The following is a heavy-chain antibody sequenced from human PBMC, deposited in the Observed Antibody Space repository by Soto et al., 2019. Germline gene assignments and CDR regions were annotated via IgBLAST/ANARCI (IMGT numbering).Heavy chain of an antibody. V-gene: IGHV1-69*04. J-gene: IGHJ3*02. CDR2: IIPILGIA. CDR3: ARDPSDYIWGSYRHDAFDI. CDR1: GGTFSSYT. Sequence: SVKVSCKASGGTFSSYTISWVQQAPGQGLEWMGRIIPILGIANYAQKFQGRVTITADKSTSTAYMELSSLRSEDTAVYYCARDPSDYIWGSYRHDAFDIWGQGTMVTVSS. D-gene: IGHD3-16*02.